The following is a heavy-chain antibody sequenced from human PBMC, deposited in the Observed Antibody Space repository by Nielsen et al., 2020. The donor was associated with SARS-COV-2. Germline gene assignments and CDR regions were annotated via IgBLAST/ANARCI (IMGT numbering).Heavy chain of an antibody. CDR2: VHYSGGT. D-gene: IGHD2-21*02. Sequence: WIRQPPGKGLQWTEYVHYSGGTNYNLFLKSRITISADTSRKHSPLKLRSVTAADTAVYYCARDLLIYCGGDCGYDYWGQGTLVTVSS. CDR3: ARDLLIYCGGDCGYDY. J-gene: IGHJ4*02. V-gene: IGHV4-61*03.